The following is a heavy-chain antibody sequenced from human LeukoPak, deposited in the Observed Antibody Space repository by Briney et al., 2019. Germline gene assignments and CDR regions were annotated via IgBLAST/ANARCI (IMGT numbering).Heavy chain of an antibody. CDR1: GYSISSGYY. Sequence: SETLSLTCTVSGYSISSGYYWGWIRQPPGKGLEWIGSIYHSGSTYYGPSLKSRVTISVDTSKNQFSLKLSSVTAADTAVYYCAGCRITGARPFDYWGQGTLVTVSS. J-gene: IGHJ4*02. CDR3: AGCRITGARPFDY. D-gene: IGHD1-7*01. V-gene: IGHV4-38-2*02. CDR2: IYHSGST.